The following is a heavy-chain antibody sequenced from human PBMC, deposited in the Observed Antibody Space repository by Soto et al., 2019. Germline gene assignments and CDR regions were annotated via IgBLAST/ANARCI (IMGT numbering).Heavy chain of an antibody. CDR2: ISSSSSYI. V-gene: IGHV3-21*01. CDR3: ARAWNYFYYGMDV. CDR1: GFTFRSHS. Sequence: GGSLRLPCAAAGFTFRSHSINWVRKAPGKGLEWVSSISSSSSYIYYADSVKGRFTISRDNAKNSLYLQMNSLRAEDTAVYYCARAWNYFYYGMDVWGKGTTVTVSS. J-gene: IGHJ6*01. D-gene: IGHD1-1*01.